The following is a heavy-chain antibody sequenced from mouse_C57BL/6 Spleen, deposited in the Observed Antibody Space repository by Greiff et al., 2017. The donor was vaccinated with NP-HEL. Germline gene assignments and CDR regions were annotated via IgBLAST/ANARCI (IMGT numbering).Heavy chain of an antibody. Sequence: VQLQQSGPELVKPGASVKISCKASGYAFSSSWMNWVKQRPGKGLEWIGGIYPGDGDTNYNGKFKGKATLTADKSSSTAYMQLSSLTSEDSAVYFCARDYYGSSYDDWGQGTTLTVSS. D-gene: IGHD1-1*01. CDR3: ARDYYGSSYDD. CDR1: GYAFSSSW. V-gene: IGHV1-82*01. CDR2: IYPGDGDT. J-gene: IGHJ2*01.